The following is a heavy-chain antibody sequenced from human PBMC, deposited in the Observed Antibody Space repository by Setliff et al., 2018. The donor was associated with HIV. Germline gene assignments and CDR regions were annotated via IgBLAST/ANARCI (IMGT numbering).Heavy chain of an antibody. CDR3: ARGDFYDSSGYFTDAFDI. J-gene: IGHJ3*02. Sequence: GGSLRLSYAASGFTFSSYWMSWVRRAPGKGLEWMANIKQDGSEKYYVDSVKGRFTISRDNAKNSLYLQMNSLRAEDTAVYYCARGDFYDSSGYFTDAFDIWGQGTMVTVSS. D-gene: IGHD3-22*01. CDR1: GFTFSSYW. V-gene: IGHV3-7*03. CDR2: IKQDGSEK.